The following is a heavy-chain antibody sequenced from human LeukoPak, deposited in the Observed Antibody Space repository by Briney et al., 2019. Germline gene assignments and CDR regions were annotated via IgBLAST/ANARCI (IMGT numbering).Heavy chain of an antibody. J-gene: IGHJ4*02. Sequence: GGSLRLSCAASGFTFSSYGMHWVRQAPGKGLEWVAVISYDGSNKYYADSVKGRFTISRDNSKNTLYLQMNSLRAEDTAVYYCAKGGYSYAHTGFDYWGQGTLVTVSS. D-gene: IGHD5-18*01. V-gene: IGHV3-30*18. CDR3: AKGGYSYAHTGFDY. CDR1: GFTFSSYG. CDR2: ISYDGSNK.